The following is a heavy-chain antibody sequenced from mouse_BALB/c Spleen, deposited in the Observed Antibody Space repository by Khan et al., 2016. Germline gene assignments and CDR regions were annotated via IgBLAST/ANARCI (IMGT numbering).Heavy chain of an antibody. V-gene: IGHV14-3*02. Sequence: VQLQPPFSSLFPPSSSFKFSFTSSFFNIKDTYMHWVKQRPEQGLEWIGRIDPANGNTKYDPKFQGKATITAETSSNTAYLQLSSLTSEDTAVYYCARSPYGYDVGFAYWGQGTLVTVSA. CDR3: ARSPYGYDVGFAY. CDR2: IDPANGNT. D-gene: IGHD2-2*01. J-gene: IGHJ3*01. CDR1: FFNIKDTY.